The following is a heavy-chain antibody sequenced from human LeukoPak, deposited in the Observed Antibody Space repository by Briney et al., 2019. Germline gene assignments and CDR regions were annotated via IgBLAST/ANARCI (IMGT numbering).Heavy chain of an antibody. CDR1: GSTFSTYC. J-gene: IGHJ4*02. D-gene: IGHD2-15*01. Sequence: PGGSLRISCAVSGSTFSTYCMNWIRQAPGKGPEWISYISSDSRTIYYADSVKGRFTISRDNDKKSLYIQMNSLRADDTAVYYCARLRATPNCYWGQGTLVTVSS. CDR2: ISSDSRTI. V-gene: IGHV3-48*01. CDR3: ARLRATPNCY.